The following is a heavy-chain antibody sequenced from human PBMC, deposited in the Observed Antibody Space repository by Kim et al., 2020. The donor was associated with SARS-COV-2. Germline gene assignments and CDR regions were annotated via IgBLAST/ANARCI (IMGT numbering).Heavy chain of an antibody. V-gene: IGHV4-34*01. CDR3: ARAWDV. J-gene: IGHJ6*02. Sequence: NHSGSTNHNPSLKSRVTISVDTSKNQFSLKLSSVTAADTAVYYCARAWDVWGQGTTVTVSS. CDR2: NHSGST.